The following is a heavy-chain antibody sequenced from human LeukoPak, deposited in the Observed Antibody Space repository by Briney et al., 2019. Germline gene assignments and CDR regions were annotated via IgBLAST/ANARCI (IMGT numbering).Heavy chain of an antibody. D-gene: IGHD6-13*01. J-gene: IGHJ5*02. CDR3: ARPTKEGSSWYWWFDP. CDR1: GFTFSSYW. CDR2: INNDGSST. V-gene: IGHV3-74*01. Sequence: TGGSLRLSCAASGFTFSSYWMHWVRQAPGKGLVWVSRINNDGSSTSYADSVKGRFTISRDNAKNTLCLQMNSLRAEDTAVYYCARPTKEGSSWYWWFDPWGQGTLVTVSS.